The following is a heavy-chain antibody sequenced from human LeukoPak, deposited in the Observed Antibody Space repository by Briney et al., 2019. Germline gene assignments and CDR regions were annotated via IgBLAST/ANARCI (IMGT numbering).Heavy chain of an antibody. D-gene: IGHD5-18*01. CDR2: IIPIFGTA. CDR1: GYTFTGYY. V-gene: IGHV1-69*13. Sequence: SVKVSCKASGYTFTGYYMHWVRQAPGQGLEWMGGIIPIFGTANYAQKFQGRVTITADESTSTAYMELSSLRSEDTAVYYCARTGTVDTDMHYMDVWGKGTTVTVSS. J-gene: IGHJ6*03. CDR3: ARTGTVDTDMHYMDV.